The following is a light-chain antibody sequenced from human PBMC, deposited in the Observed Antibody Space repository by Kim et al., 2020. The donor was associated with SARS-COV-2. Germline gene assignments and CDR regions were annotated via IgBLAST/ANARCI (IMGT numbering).Light chain of an antibody. V-gene: IGKV1-39*01. J-gene: IGKJ5*01. CDR3: QQAYSPPVT. CDR2: AAS. CDR1: ESIGTS. Sequence: DIEMTQSPSSLSASVGDRVTITCRASESIGTSLNWYQQKSGTAPKVLIYAASNLHTGVPSRFSGSGSGTDFTLTINSLQPEDFATNYCQQAYSPPVTFGQRTRLEIK.